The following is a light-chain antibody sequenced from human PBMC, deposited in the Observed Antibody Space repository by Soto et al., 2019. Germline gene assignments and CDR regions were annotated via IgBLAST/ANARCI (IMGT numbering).Light chain of an antibody. Sequence: QSALTQPASMSGSPGQSITLSCTGTSVEIGGYDYVSWYQRYPGKAPKLIIYDVNNRPSGVSNRFSGSKSGNTASLTISGLQAEDEADYYCTSYASSSTHVVFGGGTKLTVL. V-gene: IGLV2-14*01. CDR2: DVN. CDR3: TSYASSSTHVV. J-gene: IGLJ2*01. CDR1: SVEIGGYDY.